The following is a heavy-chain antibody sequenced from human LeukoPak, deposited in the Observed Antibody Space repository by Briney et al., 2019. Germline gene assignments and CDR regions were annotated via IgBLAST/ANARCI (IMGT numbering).Heavy chain of an antibody. D-gene: IGHD3-3*01. J-gene: IGHJ3*02. CDR2: INHSGST. CDR3: ARGLYYDFWSGYSTAFDI. V-gene: IGHV4-34*01. Sequence: SETLSLTCAVYGGSFSGYYWSWIRQPPGKGLEWIGEINHSGSTNYNPSLKSRVTISVDTSKNQLSLKLSSVTAADTAVYYCARGLYYDFWSGYSTAFDIWGQGTMVTVSS. CDR1: GGSFSGYY.